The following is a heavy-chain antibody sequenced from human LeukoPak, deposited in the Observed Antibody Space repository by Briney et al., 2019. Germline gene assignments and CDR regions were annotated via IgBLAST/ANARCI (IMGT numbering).Heavy chain of an antibody. J-gene: IGHJ4*02. V-gene: IGHV3-30*02. CDR3: AKAILAYCGGDCFY. CDR2: IRYDGSNK. D-gene: IGHD2-21*02. CDR1: GFTFSDYY. Sequence: GGSLRLSCAASGFTFSDYYMSWIRQAPGKGLEWVAFIRYDGSNKYYADSVKGRFTISRDNSKNTLFLQMNSLRAEDTAVYYCAKAILAYCGGDCFYWGQGTLVTVSS.